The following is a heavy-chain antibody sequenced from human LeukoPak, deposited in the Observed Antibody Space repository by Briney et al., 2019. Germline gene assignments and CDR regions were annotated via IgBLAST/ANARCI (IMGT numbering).Heavy chain of an antibody. Sequence: GRSLRLSCAASGFTFSSYGMHWVRQAPGKGLEWVAVISYDGSNKYYADSVEGRFTISRDNSKNTLYLQMNSLRAEDTAVYYCAKRGRKGYSYGSDAFDIWGQGTVVTVSS. J-gene: IGHJ3*02. CDR3: AKRGRKGYSYGSDAFDI. D-gene: IGHD5-18*01. CDR2: ISYDGSNK. CDR1: GFTFSSYG. V-gene: IGHV3-30*18.